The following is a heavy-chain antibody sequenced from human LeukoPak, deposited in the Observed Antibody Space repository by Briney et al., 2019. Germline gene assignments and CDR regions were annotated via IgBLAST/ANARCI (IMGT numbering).Heavy chain of an antibody. CDR3: ARWSVRRKGAFDI. J-gene: IGHJ3*02. V-gene: IGHV4-61*02. D-gene: IGHD2-15*01. CDR1: GDSISSGTYY. CDR2: IYRSGST. Sequence: PSETLSLTCIVSGDSISSGTYYWSWIRQPAGKGLEWIGRIYRSGSTDYNPSLQSRVTISFDTSKNQFSLNLTSVTAADTAVYYCARWSVRRKGAFDIWGQGTMVTVSS.